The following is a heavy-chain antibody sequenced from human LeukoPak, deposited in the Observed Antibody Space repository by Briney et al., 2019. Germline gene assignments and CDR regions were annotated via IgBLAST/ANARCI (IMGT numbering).Heavy chain of an antibody. V-gene: IGHV1-2*02. CDR2: INPNSGGT. CDR3: ARDLEHLTGWYYY. CDR1: GYTFTGYY. Sequence: ASVKVSCKASGYTFTGYYMHWVRQAPGQGLEWMGWINPNSGGTNYAQKFQGRVTLTSDTSISTAFMEVTSLTSDDTALYYCARDLEHLTGWYYYWGQGTLVTVSS. D-gene: IGHD6-19*01. J-gene: IGHJ4*02.